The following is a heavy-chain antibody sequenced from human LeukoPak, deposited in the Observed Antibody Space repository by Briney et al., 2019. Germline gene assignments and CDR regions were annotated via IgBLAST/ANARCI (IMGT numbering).Heavy chain of an antibody. D-gene: IGHD3-3*01. Sequence: PSETLSLTCTVSGYSISSGYYWGWIRQPPGKGLEWIGSIYHSGSTYYNPSLKSRVTISVDTSKNQFSLKLSSVTAADTAVYYCARVNPTIFDSSYMDVWGKGTTVTVSS. V-gene: IGHV4-38-2*02. CDR3: ARVNPTIFDSSYMDV. J-gene: IGHJ6*03. CDR1: GYSISSGYY. CDR2: IYHSGST.